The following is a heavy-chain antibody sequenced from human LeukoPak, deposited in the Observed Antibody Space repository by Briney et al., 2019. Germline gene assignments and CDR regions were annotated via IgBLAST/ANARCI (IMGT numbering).Heavy chain of an antibody. J-gene: IGHJ6*02. CDR1: GGSISSYY. CDR3: ARDGTVTTANPYYYYYGMDV. CDR2: IYTSGST. D-gene: IGHD4-11*01. Sequence: SETLSLTCTVSGGSISSYYWSWIRQPAGKGLEWIGRIYTSGSTNYNPSLKSRVTMSVDTSKNQFSLKLSSVTAADTAVYYCARDGTVTTANPYYYYYGMDVWGQGTTVTVSS. V-gene: IGHV4-4*07.